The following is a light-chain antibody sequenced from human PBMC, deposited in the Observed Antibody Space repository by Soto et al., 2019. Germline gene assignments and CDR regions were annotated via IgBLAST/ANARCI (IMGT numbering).Light chain of an antibody. CDR1: SGYSNYK. V-gene: IGLV9-49*01. J-gene: IGLJ3*02. Sequence: QTVVTQPPSASASLGASVTLTCTLSSGYSNYKVDWYQQRPGKGRRFVMRVGTGGIVGSKGDGIPDRFSVLGSGLNRYLTIKNIQEEDESDYHCGADHGSGSNFSWVFGGGTKLTVL. CDR2: VGTGGIVG. CDR3: GADHGSGSNFSWV.